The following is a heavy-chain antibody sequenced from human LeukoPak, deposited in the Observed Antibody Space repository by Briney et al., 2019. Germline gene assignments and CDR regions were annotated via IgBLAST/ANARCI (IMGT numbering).Heavy chain of an antibody. D-gene: IGHD4-17*01. J-gene: IGHJ4*02. Sequence: PGGSLRLSCAASGFTFSGSAMHWVRQASGKGLEWVGRIRSKANSYATAYAASVKGRFTISRDDSKNTAYPQLNSLKTEDTAVYYCTRFGSDDGEYAYWGQGTLVTVSS. CDR3: TRFGSDDGEYAY. CDR2: IRSKANSYAT. CDR1: GFTFSGSA. V-gene: IGHV3-73*01.